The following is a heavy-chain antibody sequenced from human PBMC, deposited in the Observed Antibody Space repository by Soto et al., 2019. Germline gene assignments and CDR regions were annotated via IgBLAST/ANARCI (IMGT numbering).Heavy chain of an antibody. Sequence: EVQLLESGGGSVQPGGSLRLSCVASGFTFSGYAMSWVRQAPGKGLEWVSTVSFSGGYTYYADCVKGRFTISRDSSQNTLFLQMTSLRVEDTALYYCVREGLRATTKGPYFDYWGQGTLVTVSS. J-gene: IGHJ4*02. CDR3: VREGLRATTKGPYFDY. V-gene: IGHV3-23*01. D-gene: IGHD1-26*01. CDR1: GFTFSGYA. CDR2: VSFSGGYT.